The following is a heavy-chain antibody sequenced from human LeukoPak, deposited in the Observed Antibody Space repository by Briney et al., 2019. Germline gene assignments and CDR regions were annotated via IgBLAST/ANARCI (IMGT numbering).Heavy chain of an antibody. J-gene: IGHJ6*03. CDR1: GFTFSSYW. Sequence: GGSLRLSCAASGFTFSSYWMHWVRQAPGKGLVWVSRINSDGSSTSYADSVKGRFTISRDNAKNALYLQMNSLRAEDTAVYYCARDGGSGSYYMDVWGKGTTVTVSS. CDR2: INSDGSST. CDR3: ARDGGSGSYYMDV. D-gene: IGHD3-10*01. V-gene: IGHV3-74*01.